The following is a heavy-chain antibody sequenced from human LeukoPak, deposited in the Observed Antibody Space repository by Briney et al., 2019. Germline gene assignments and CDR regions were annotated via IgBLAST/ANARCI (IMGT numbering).Heavy chain of an antibody. D-gene: IGHD3-22*01. CDR1: GFTFSSYA. V-gene: IGHV3-23*01. CDR3: ARSRYYYDSSGYYPYFDY. CDR2: ISGSGGST. Sequence: GGSLRLSCAASGFTFSSYAMSWVRQAPGKGLEWVSAISGSGGSTYYADSVKGRFTISRDNSKNTLYLQMNSLRAEDTAVYYCARSRYYYDSSGYYPYFDYWGQGTLVTVSS. J-gene: IGHJ4*02.